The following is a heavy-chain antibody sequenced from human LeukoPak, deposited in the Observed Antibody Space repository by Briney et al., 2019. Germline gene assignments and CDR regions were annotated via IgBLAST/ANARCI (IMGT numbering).Heavy chain of an antibody. CDR1: GGSISSGSYY. V-gene: IGHV4-61*02. Sequence: SETLSLTCTVSGGSISSGSYYWSWIRQPAGKGLEWIGRIYTSGSTNYNPSLKSRVTISVDTSKNQFSLKLSSVTAADTAVYYCARGSWSLFDYWGQGTLVSVSS. J-gene: IGHJ4*02. D-gene: IGHD6-13*01. CDR3: ARGSWSLFDY. CDR2: IYTSGST.